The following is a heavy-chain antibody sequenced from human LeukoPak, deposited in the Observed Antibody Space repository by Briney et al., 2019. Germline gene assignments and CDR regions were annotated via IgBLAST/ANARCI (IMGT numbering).Heavy chain of an antibody. CDR2: INPKRGVT. J-gene: IGHJ4*02. CDR3: ARWAVAATSDYFDY. Sequence: ASVKVSCKASGYTFTDYYIHWMRQAPGQGLEWMGWINPKRGVTTYAQKFQGRVTMTRDTSITTAYMELSRLRSDDTAVYYCARWAVAATSDYFDYWGQGTLVTVSS. V-gene: IGHV1-2*02. D-gene: IGHD2-15*01. CDR1: GYTFTDYY.